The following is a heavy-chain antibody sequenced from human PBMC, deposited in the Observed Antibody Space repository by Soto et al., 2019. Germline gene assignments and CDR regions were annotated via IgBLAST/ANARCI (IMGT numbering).Heavy chain of an antibody. CDR3: ARRYAPRYSSGNNHFDL. D-gene: IGHD6-19*01. CDR1: GGSTSSDNY. J-gene: IGHJ4*02. CDR2: INHSGSP. Sequence: SETLSLTCTVSGGSTSSDNYWAWIRQPPGKGLEWIGTINHSGSPYHNPSLKSRVTISVDSSKNQFSLTLTSVTVADTAVYYCARRYAPRYSSGNNHFDLWGQGTLVTVSS. V-gene: IGHV4-39*01.